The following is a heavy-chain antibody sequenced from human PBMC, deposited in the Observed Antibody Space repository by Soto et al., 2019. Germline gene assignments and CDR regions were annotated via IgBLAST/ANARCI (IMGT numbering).Heavy chain of an antibody. CDR2: IYYSGST. CDR1: GGSISSYY. V-gene: IGHV4-59*01. J-gene: IGHJ4*02. CDR3: ARGALTTYLDD. Sequence: SETLSLTCTVSGGSISSYYWSWIRQPPGKGLEWIGYIYYSGSTNYNPSLKSRVTISVDTSKNQFSLKLSSVTAADTAVYYCARGALTTYLDDWGQGSLVTVSS.